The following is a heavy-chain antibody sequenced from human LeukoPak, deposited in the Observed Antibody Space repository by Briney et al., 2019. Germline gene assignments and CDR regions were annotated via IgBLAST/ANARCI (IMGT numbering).Heavy chain of an antibody. CDR2: INHSGST. D-gene: IGHD2-21*02. CDR1: GGSFSGYY. J-gene: IGHJ4*02. CDR3: ARTRQEYCGGDCYSLFDY. V-gene: IGHV4-34*01. Sequence: PSETLSLTRAVYGGSFSGYYWSWIRQPPGKGLEWIGEINHSGSTNYNPSLKSRVTISVDTSKNQFSLKLSSVTAADTAVYYCARTRQEYCGGDCYSLFDYWGQGTLVTVSS.